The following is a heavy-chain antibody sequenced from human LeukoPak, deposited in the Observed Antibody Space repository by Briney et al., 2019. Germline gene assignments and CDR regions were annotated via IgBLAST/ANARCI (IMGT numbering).Heavy chain of an antibody. CDR1: GFTFDEYT. J-gene: IGHJ6*02. CDR2: ISWDGGST. Sequence: GGSLRLSCAASGFTFDEYTMHWVRQAPGKGLEWVSLISWDGGSTYYADSVKGRFTISRDNSKNSLYLQMNSLRTEDTALYYCAKDIAAAGPDGMDVWGQGTTVTVS. V-gene: IGHV3-43*01. D-gene: IGHD6-13*01. CDR3: AKDIAAAGPDGMDV.